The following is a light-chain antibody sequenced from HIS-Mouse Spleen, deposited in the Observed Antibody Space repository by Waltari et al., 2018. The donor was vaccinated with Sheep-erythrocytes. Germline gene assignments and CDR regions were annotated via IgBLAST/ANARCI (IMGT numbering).Light chain of an antibody. CDR3: QQRSNWYT. CDR1: QSVSSY. V-gene: IGKV3-11*01. J-gene: IGKJ2*01. Sequence: EIVLTQSPATLSLSPGGRATLSSRASQSVSSYLAWYQQKPGQAPRLLIYDASNRATGIPARFSGSGSGTDFTLTISSLEPEDFAVYYCQQRSNWYTFGQGTKLEIK. CDR2: DAS.